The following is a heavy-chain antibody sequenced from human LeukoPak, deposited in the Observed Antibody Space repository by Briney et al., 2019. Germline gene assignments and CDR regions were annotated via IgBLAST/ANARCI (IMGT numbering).Heavy chain of an antibody. CDR2: ISGSGGST. CDR3: AKEYGSGWYFRYFDY. Sequence: PGGSLRLSCTASGFTFSSYAMSWVRQAPGKGLEWVSAISGSGGSTYYADSVKGRFTISRDNSKNTLYLQMNSLRAEDTAVYYCAKEYGSGWYFRYFDYWGQGTLVTVSS. CDR1: GFTFSSYA. J-gene: IGHJ4*02. V-gene: IGHV3-23*01. D-gene: IGHD6-19*01.